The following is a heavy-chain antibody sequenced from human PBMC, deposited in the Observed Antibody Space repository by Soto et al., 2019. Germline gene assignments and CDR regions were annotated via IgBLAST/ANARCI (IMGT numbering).Heavy chain of an antibody. CDR3: ARDLIVTGTYFDY. J-gene: IGHJ4*02. V-gene: IGHV1-18*04. CDR1: GYIFTSYG. Sequence: VQLVQSGAEVKKPGASVKVSCKASGYIFTSYGITWVRQAPGQGLEWMGWISTYNGNTNYAQKLQDRVTMTTDTSPSTAYMELRSLRFDDTAVYYCARDLIVTGTYFDYWGQGTLVTVSS. CDR2: ISTYNGNT. D-gene: IGHD3-9*01.